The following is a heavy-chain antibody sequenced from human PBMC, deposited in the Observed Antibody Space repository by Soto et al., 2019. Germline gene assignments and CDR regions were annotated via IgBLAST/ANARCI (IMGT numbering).Heavy chain of an antibody. CDR3: AKLLNGGISVPNFATDV. CDR2: ISSPGISS. D-gene: IGHD2-15*01. V-gene: IGHV3-23*01. CDR1: GFTFSNYA. J-gene: IGHJ6*02. Sequence: PGGSLRLSCTASGFTFSNYAMNWVRQVPGKGLEWVSTISSPGISSYYADSVKGRFTISRDNSRNTLFLQLDSLRAEDTAVYYCAKLLNGGISVPNFATDVWGQGTTVTVSS.